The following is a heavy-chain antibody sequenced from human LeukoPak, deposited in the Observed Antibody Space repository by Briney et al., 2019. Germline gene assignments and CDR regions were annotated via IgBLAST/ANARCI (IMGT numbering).Heavy chain of an antibody. CDR3: ARRGFCTGGSCSFALDH. Sequence: SETLSLTCTVSGGSISSYYWSWIRQPPGKGLEWIGYIYYSGSTNYNPSLKSRVTISVDTSKNQFSLKLSSVTAADTAMYYCARRGFCTGGSCSFALDHWGQGILVTVSS. V-gene: IGHV4-59*12. CDR1: GGSISSYY. CDR2: IYYSGST. D-gene: IGHD2-15*01. J-gene: IGHJ4*02.